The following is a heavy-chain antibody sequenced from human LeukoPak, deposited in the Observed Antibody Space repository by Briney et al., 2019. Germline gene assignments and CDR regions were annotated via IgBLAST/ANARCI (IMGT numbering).Heavy chain of an antibody. J-gene: IGHJ4*02. CDR3: GRFGDEAGIDN. D-gene: IGHD3-10*01. CDR2: IIPSGTET. Sequence: PGGSLRLSCAASGFTFSTYWMTWVRQAPGKGLEWVANIIPSGTETYYGDPVKGRFTISRDNAKNLLYLQMSSLRAEDTAVYSCGRFGDEAGIDNWGQGTLVTVSS. V-gene: IGHV3-7*01. CDR1: GFTFSTYW.